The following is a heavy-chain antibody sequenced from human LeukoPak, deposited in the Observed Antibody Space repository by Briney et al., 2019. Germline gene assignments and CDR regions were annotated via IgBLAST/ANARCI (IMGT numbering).Heavy chain of an antibody. Sequence: GGSLRLSCAASGFTFSSYAMSWVRQAPGKGLEWVSAISGSGGSTYYADSVKGRFTISRDNSKNTLYLQMNSLRAEDTAVYYCAKEAKRITIFGAVENWFDPWGQGTLVTVSS. CDR2: ISGSGGST. CDR1: GFTFSSYA. D-gene: IGHD3-3*01. CDR3: AKEAKRITIFGAVENWFDP. J-gene: IGHJ5*02. V-gene: IGHV3-23*01.